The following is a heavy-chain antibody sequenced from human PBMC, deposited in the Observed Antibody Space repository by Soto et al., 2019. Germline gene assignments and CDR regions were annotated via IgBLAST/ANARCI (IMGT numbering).Heavy chain of an antibody. D-gene: IGHD1-7*01. Sequence: QVQLQESGPGLVKPSQTLSLTCTVSGGSITSGDYYWSWIRQTPGKGLEWIGYIYYSGSTYYNPYLKSPITISVDTSKKQFSMKLRSVAAADTDVYYCARQTGTTTTPFDYWGQGSLVTVSS. CDR1: GGSITSGDYY. CDR2: IYYSGST. CDR3: ARQTGTTTTPFDY. J-gene: IGHJ4*02. V-gene: IGHV4-30-4*01.